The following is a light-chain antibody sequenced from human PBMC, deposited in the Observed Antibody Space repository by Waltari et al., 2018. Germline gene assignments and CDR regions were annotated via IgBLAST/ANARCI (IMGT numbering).Light chain of an antibody. CDR3: QQRATWLIT. V-gene: IGKV3-11*01. CDR1: QSVANF. J-gene: IGKJ5*01. Sequence: EIVLPQSQVPLSLSPGERATLSSRASQSVANFLGWYQQKPGQAPRLLIYDTSNRATGIPARFSGSGSRTDFTLTISSLEPEDSAVYYCQQRATWLITFGPGTRLEIK. CDR2: DTS.